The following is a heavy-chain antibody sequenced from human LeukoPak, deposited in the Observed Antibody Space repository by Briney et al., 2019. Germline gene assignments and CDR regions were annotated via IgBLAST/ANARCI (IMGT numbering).Heavy chain of an antibody. D-gene: IGHD3-3*01. Sequence: SETLSLTCAVYGGSFSGYYWSWIRQPPGKGLEWIGEINNSGSTNYNPSLKSRVTISVDTSKNQFSLKLSSVTAADTAVYYCARDYDFWSSYQGYSYYYYMDVWGKGTTVTVSS. CDR1: GGSFSGYY. CDR2: INNSGST. CDR3: ARDYDFWSSYQGYSYYYYMDV. V-gene: IGHV4-34*01. J-gene: IGHJ6*03.